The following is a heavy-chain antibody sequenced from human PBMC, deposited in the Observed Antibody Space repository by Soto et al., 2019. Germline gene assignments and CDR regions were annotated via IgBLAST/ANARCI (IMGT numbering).Heavy chain of an antibody. CDR3: ARLVLIGLYYYYCMDV. CDR1: GGSFSGYY. Sequence: SETLSLTCAVYGGSFSGYYWSWIRQPPGKGLEWIGEINHSGSTNYNPSLKSRVTISVDTSKNQFSLKLSSVTAADTAVYYCARLVLIGLYYYYCMDVWGQGTTLTVSS. CDR2: INHSGST. V-gene: IGHV4-34*01. D-gene: IGHD2-8*01. J-gene: IGHJ6*02.